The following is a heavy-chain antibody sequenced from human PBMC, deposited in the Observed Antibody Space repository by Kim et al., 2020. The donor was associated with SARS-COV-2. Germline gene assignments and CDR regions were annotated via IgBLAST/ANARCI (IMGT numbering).Heavy chain of an antibody. V-gene: IGHV3-64D*06. CDR3: VQRGYSYAGGAVG. Sequence: GGSLRLSCSASGFTFSSYAMHWVRQAPGKGLEYVSAITSNGGSTYYADSVKGRFTISRDNSKNTLYLQMSSLRSEDTAVYYCVQRGYSYAGGAVGWGQGTLVTVSS. CDR2: ITSNGGST. CDR1: GFTFSSYA. D-gene: IGHD5-18*01. J-gene: IGHJ4*02.